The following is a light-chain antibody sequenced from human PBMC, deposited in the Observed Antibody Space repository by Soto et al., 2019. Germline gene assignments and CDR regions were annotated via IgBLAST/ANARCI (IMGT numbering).Light chain of an antibody. CDR2: GAA. Sequence: DIVLTHSPGTLYLSPGERATLSCRAGQNISSSFLAWYQPKSGQAPRLLIYGAASRATGIPDRFSGSGSGTDFTLTISRLEPEDFAVDYCHQYVSSWTFGQGTKVDNK. V-gene: IGKV3-20*01. CDR3: HQYVSSWT. CDR1: QNISSSF. J-gene: IGKJ1*01.